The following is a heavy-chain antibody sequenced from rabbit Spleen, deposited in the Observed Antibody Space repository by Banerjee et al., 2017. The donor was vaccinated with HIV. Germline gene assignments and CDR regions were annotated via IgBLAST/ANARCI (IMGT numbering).Heavy chain of an antibody. Sequence: QSLEESGGGLVKPGASLTLTCKASGFTFSSGYDMCWVRQAPGKGLEWIGCIYAGSSTSTYSATWAKGRFTLSKTSSTTVTLQMTSLTAADTATYFCARDAGTSFSTYGMDFWGPGTSSPS. CDR3: ARDAGTSFSTYGMDF. J-gene: IGHJ6*01. D-gene: IGHD8-1*01. CDR2: IYAGSSTST. CDR1: GFTFSSGYD. V-gene: IGHV1S40*01.